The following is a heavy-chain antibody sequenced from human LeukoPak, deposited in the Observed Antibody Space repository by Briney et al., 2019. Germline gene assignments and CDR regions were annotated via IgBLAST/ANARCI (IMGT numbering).Heavy chain of an antibody. CDR3: ARAPRQLWFDY. CDR1: GGSISSGSYY. V-gene: IGHV4-61*02. J-gene: IGHJ4*02. D-gene: IGHD5-18*01. CDR2: IYTSGST. Sequence: PSETLSLTCTVSGGSISSGSYYWSWIRQPAGKGLEWIGRIYTSGSTNYNPSLKSRVTISVDTSKNQFSLKLSSVTAADTAVYYCARAPRQLWFDYWGQGTLVTVSS.